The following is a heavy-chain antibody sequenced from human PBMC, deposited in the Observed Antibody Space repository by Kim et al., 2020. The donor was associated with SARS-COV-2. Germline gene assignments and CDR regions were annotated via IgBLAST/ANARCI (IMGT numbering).Heavy chain of an antibody. V-gene: IGHV3-66*01. D-gene: IGHD3-16*01. J-gene: IGHJ4*02. CDR3: AKVVGFFDY. Sequence: GRTYYADSVKGRFTISRDNSKNTLYLQMNSLRAEDTAVYYCAKVVGFFDYWGQGTLVTVSS. CDR2: GRT.